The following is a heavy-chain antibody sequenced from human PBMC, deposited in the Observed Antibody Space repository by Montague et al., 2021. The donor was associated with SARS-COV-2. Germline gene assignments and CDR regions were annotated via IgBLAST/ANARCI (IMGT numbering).Heavy chain of an antibody. J-gene: IGHJ4*02. CDR1: GDSFTTSGYF. Sequence: TLSLTCTVSGDSFTTSGYFWTWIRQHPGKGLEWIGHISYSGSAKYXPSLKSRLATSVDTSKNQFSLELTSVTAADTAVYYCARLTPVGSTFFFEFWGQGILVAVSS. CDR3: ARLTPVGSTFFFEF. D-gene: IGHD2/OR15-2a*01. V-gene: IGHV4-31*03. CDR2: ISYSGSA.